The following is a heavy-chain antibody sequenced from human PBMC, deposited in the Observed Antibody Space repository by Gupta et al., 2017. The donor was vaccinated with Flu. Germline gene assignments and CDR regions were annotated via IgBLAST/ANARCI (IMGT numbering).Heavy chain of an antibody. CDR2: NSGSGATT. CDR1: GFSLSSYA. V-gene: IGHV3-23*01. D-gene: IGHD1-1*01. J-gene: IGHJ4*02. CDR3: AKDQRNWNYVRYFES. Sequence: GFSLSSYAMGWVRQAPGKGLEWVSANSGSGATTYYADSVKGRFTISRDNSLNTLCLQMNSLRAEDTAVYFCAKDQRNWNYVRYFESWGQGTLVTVSS.